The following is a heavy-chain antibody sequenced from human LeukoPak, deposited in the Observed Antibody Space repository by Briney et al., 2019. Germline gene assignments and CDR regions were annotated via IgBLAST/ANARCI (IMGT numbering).Heavy chain of an antibody. Sequence: ASVKVSCKASGYTFTGYYMHWVRQAPGQGLEWMGWINPNSGGTNYAQKFQGRVTMTRDTSISTAYMELSRLRSDDTAAYYCARVLMDTAMVFDYWGQGTLVTVSS. CDR1: GYTFTGYY. CDR2: INPNSGGT. CDR3: ARVLMDTAMVFDY. D-gene: IGHD5-18*01. V-gene: IGHV1-2*02. J-gene: IGHJ4*02.